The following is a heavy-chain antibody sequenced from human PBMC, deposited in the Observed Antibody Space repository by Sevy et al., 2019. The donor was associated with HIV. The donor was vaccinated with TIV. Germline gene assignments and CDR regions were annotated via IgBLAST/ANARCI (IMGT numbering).Heavy chain of an antibody. CDR1: GGTFSSYA. Sequence: ASVKVSCKASGGTFSSYAISWVRQAPGQGLEWMGGIIPTFGTANYAQKFQGRVTITADKSTSTAYMELSSLRSEDTAVYYCAREAVEMATMSDAFDIWGQGTMVTVSS. CDR3: AREAVEMATMSDAFDI. CDR2: IIPTFGTA. V-gene: IGHV1-69*06. J-gene: IGHJ3*02. D-gene: IGHD5-12*01.